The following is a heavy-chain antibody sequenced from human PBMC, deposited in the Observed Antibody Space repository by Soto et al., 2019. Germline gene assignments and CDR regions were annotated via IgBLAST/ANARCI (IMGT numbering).Heavy chain of an antibody. D-gene: IGHD3-22*01. V-gene: IGHV4-30-4*01. CDR2: IYYSGST. CDR1: GGSISSGDYY. Sequence: QVQLQESGPGLVKPSQTLSLTCTVSGGSISSGDYYWSWIRQPPGKGLEWIGYIYYSGSTYYNPSLKSRVTISVDTSKNQFSLKLSSVTAADTAVYYCARSSYYYASSGYRPLDYWGQGTLVTVSS. CDR3: ARSSYYYASSGYRPLDY. J-gene: IGHJ4*02.